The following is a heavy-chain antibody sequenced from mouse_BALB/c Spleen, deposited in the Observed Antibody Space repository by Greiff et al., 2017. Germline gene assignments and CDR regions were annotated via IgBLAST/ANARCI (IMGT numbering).Heavy chain of an antibody. J-gene: IGHJ3*01. D-gene: IGHD1-1*01. CDR2: INPNNGGT. Sequence: EVQLVESGPELVKPGASVKIPCKASGYTFTDYNMDWVKQSHGKSLEWIGDINPNNGGTIYNQKFKGKATLTVDKSSSTAYMELRSLTSEDTAVYYCARRDYGSTLFAYWGQGTLVTVSA. CDR1: GYTFTDYN. CDR3: ARRDYGSTLFAY. V-gene: IGHV1-18*01.